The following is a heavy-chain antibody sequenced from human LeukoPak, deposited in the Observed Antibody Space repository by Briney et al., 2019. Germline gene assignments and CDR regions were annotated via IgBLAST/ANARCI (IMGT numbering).Heavy chain of an antibody. V-gene: IGHV3-48*02. Sequence: GGSLRLSCAASGFTFNIYSMNWVRQAPGKGPEWVSYIGPGSNTIFYADSVKGRFTISRDNAKSSLFLQMNSLRDEDTAVYYCARERGYSSGWYLDYWGQGTLVTVSS. J-gene: IGHJ4*02. CDR2: IGPGSNTI. D-gene: IGHD6-19*01. CDR1: GFTFNIYS. CDR3: ARERGYSSGWYLDY.